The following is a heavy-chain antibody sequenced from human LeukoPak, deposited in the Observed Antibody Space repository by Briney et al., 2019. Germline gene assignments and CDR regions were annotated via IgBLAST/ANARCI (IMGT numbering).Heavy chain of an antibody. CDR1: GYTFTSYD. CDR2: MNPNSGNT. V-gene: IGHV1-8*01. Sequence: GASVKVSCKASGYTFTSYDINWVRQATGQGLEWMGWMNPNSGNTGYAQKFQGRVTMTRNTSISTAYMELSSLRSEDTAVYYCARRPICSYGLDYWGQGTLVTVSS. D-gene: IGHD5-18*01. CDR3: ARRPICSYGLDY. J-gene: IGHJ4*02.